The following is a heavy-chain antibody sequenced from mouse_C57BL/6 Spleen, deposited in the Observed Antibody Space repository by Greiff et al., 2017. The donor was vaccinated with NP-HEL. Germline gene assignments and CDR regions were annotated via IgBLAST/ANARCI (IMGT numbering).Heavy chain of an antibody. J-gene: IGHJ2*01. V-gene: IGHV7-3*01. CDR3: ARSLYYYGSSPFDY. Sequence: EVKVVESGGGLVQPGGSLSLSCAASGFTFTDYYMSWVRQPPGKALEWLGFIRNKANGYTTEYSASVKGRFTISRDNSQSILYLQMNALRAEDSATYYCARSLYYYGSSPFDYWGQGTTLTVSS. CDR1: GFTFTDYY. D-gene: IGHD1-1*01. CDR2: IRNKANGYTT.